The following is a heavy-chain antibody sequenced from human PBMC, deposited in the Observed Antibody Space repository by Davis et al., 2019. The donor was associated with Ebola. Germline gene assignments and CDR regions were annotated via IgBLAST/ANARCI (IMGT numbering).Heavy chain of an antibody. CDR3: AKTPLDIGARGANWFDP. CDR1: GASISNSDDYF. CDR2: VFYSGTP. Sequence: MPSETLSLTCTVSGASISNSDDYFWAWIRQPPGKGLEWIGSVFYSGTPYYNPSLKSRVTMSVDTSKNQFSLQLRSVTAADTAVDYCAKTPLDIGARGANWFDPWGQGTLVTVSS. D-gene: IGHD6-6*01. J-gene: IGHJ5*02. V-gene: IGHV4-39*07.